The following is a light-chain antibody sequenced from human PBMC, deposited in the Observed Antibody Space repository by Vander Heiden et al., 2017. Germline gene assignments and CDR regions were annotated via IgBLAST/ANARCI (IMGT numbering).Light chain of an antibody. CDR2: KDS. V-gene: IGLV3-25*03. Sequence: SYELTQPPSVSVSPGQTARITCSGDALPKQYAYWYQQKPGQDPVLVIYKDSERPAGSPERVSGSSSGTTVTLTSSGVQAEDEADYYCQSADSSGTWVFGGGTKLTVL. J-gene: IGLJ3*02. CDR1: ALPKQY. CDR3: QSADSSGTWV.